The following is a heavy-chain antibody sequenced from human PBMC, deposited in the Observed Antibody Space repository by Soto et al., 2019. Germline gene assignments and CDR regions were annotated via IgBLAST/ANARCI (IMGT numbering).Heavy chain of an antibody. CDR3: ARARYSDPFDY. D-gene: IGHD1-1*01. Sequence: SETLSLTCTVSGGSISSYYWSWIRLPPGKGLEYIGYIYYSDSTNYNPSLESRVSISVDTSKKQFSLKLSSVTAADTAVYYCARARYSDPFDYWGQGTLVTVSS. CDR2: IYYSDST. J-gene: IGHJ4*02. CDR1: GGSISSYY. V-gene: IGHV4-59*01.